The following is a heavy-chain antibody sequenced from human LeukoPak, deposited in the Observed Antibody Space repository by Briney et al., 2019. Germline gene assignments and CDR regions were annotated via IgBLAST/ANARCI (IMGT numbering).Heavy chain of an antibody. J-gene: IGHJ4*02. CDR2: ISSSGSTI. CDR1: GFTFSSYE. Sequence: GGSLGLSCAASGFTFSSYEMNWVRQAPGKGLEWVSYISSSGSTIYYADSVKGRFTISRDNAKNSLYLQMNSLRAEDTAVYYCARTRLWFGELLGYFDYWGQGALVTVSS. D-gene: IGHD3-10*01. CDR3: ARTRLWFGELLGYFDY. V-gene: IGHV3-48*03.